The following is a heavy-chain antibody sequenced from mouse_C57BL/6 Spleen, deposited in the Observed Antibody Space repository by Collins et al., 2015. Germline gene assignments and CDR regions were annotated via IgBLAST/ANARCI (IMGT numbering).Heavy chain of an antibody. CDR3: ARGATVVARATDY. V-gene: IGHV1-85*01. CDR1: GYTFTSYD. D-gene: IGHD1-1*01. Sequence: QVQLQQSGPELVKPGASVKLSCKASGYTFTSYDINWVKQRPGQGLEWIGWIYPRDGSTKYNEKFKGKATLTVDTSSSTAYMELHSLTSEDSAVYFCARGATVVARATDYWGQGTSVTVSS. CDR2: IYPRDGST. J-gene: IGHJ4*01.